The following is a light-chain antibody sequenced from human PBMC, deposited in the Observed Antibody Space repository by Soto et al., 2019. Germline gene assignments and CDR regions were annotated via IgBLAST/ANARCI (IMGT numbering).Light chain of an antibody. CDR3: FSYTTSTTVV. V-gene: IGLV2-14*01. J-gene: IGLJ2*01. Sequence: QSAPTQPASVSGSPGQSITISCTGTSSDVGAYNYVSWYQQHPGKAPKLMIYDVTTRPSGVSNRFSGSKSGNTASLTISGLQAEDEADYYCFSYTTSTTVVFGGGTKLTVL. CDR1: SSDVGAYNY. CDR2: DVT.